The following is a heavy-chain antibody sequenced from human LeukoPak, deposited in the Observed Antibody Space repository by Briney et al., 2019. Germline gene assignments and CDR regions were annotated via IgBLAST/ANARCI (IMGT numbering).Heavy chain of an antibody. J-gene: IGHJ4*02. CDR1: GGSFSGYY. D-gene: IGHD6-19*01. Sequence: SETLSLTCAVYGGSFSGYYWSWIRQPPGKGLEWIGEINHSGSINYNPSLKSRVTISVDTSKNQFSLKLSSVTAADTAVYYCARRRWLVPMPYYFDYSGQGTLVTVSS. CDR3: ARRRWLVPMPYYFDY. CDR2: INHSGSI. V-gene: IGHV4-34*01.